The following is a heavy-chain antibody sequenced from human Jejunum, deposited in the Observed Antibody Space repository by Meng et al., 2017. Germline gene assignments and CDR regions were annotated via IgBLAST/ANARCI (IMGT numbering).Heavy chain of an antibody. CDR3: ASAPQFTGSPFH. J-gene: IGHJ4*02. CDR2: ISNSGTPI. D-gene: IGHD1-26*01. CDR1: GFTFSTYE. Sequence: GGSLRLSCAASGFTFSTYELTWVRQAPGKGLEWVSYISNSGTPICYADSVKGRFTISRDNAKNSLYLQMNSLRAEDTAIYYCASAPQFTGSPFHWGQGALVTVSS. V-gene: IGHV3-48*03.